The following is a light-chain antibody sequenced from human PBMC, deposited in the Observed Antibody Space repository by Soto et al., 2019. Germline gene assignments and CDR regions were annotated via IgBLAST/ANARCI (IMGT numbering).Light chain of an antibody. CDR1: QSVGTT. CDR3: QQYSASPT. V-gene: IGKV3-15*01. CDR2: GAS. J-gene: IGKJ4*02. Sequence: EIFMTQSPATLSVSPGEKVILSCRASQSVGTTLAWYQQKPGQAPSLLIPGASTRATGVPARFSGSGSGTEFTLTISSLQSEDFAIYYCQQYSASPTFGGGTTLEIK.